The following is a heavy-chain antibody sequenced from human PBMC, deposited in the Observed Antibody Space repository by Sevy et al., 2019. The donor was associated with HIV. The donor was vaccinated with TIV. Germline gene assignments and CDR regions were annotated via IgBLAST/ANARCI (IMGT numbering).Heavy chain of an antibody. CDR2: MKQDGGEK. V-gene: IGHV3-7*01. CDR3: VRGGLGGYSYSLDC. Sequence: GGSLRLSCAASGFTFSSYWMSWVRQAPGKGLEWVATMKQDGGEKYYVDSVKGRFTISRDNARNSLYLQINSLRAEDTGLYYCVRGGLGGYSYSLDCGGRGTLVTASS. D-gene: IGHD5-18*01. J-gene: IGHJ4*02. CDR1: GFTFSSYW.